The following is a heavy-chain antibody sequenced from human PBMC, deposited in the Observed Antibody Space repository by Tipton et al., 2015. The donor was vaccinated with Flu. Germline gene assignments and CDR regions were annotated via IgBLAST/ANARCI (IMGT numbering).Heavy chain of an antibody. CDR3: TTGSDIAATGFFY. CDR1: VFTFRDAW. Sequence: VQLVQSGGGLVQSGWSLRLSCLASVFTFRDAWLSWVRQAPGKGLEWVGRIKTKADGATTDYAAPVKGRFTISRDDSENTLFLQLNSLKTEDTAVYYCTTGSDIAATGFFYWGQGTLVSVSS. J-gene: IGHJ4*02. D-gene: IGHD6-13*01. V-gene: IGHV3-15*01. CDR2: IKTKADGATT.